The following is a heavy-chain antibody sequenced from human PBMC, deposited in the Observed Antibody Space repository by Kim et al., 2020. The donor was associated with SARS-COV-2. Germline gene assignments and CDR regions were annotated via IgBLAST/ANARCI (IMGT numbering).Heavy chain of an antibody. J-gene: IGHJ6*02. V-gene: IGHV1-69*13. CDR3: ASGEYYYDSSGYLRGDYYYGMDV. D-gene: IGHD3-22*01. CDR1: GGTFSSYA. CDR2: IIPIFGTA. Sequence: PSVKVSCKASGGTFSSYAISWVRQAPGQGLEWMGGIIPIFGTANYAQKFQGRVTITADESTSTAYMELSSLRSEDTAVYYCASGEYYYDSSGYLRGDYYYGMDVWGQGTTVTVSS.